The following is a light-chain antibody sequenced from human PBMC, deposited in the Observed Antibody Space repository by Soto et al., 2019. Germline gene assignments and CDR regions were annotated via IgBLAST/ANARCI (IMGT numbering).Light chain of an antibody. Sequence: EIVMTQSPATLSVSPGERATLSCRASQSVSSNLAWYQQKPGQAPRLLIYGASTRSTGIPARFSGSGSGTEFTLPISSLQSEEFAVYYGQQYNNWPPRGRTFGKGTKVEIQ. V-gene: IGKV3-15*01. CDR2: GAS. CDR1: QSVSSN. J-gene: IGKJ1*01. CDR3: QQYNNWPPRGRT.